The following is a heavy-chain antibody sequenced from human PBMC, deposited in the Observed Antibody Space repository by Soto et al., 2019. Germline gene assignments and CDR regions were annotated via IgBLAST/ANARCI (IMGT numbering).Heavy chain of an antibody. Sequence: EVQLLESGGGLVQPGGSLRLSCAASGFTFSNYAVTWVRQAPGKGLEWVSTISGSGGSTYYADSVKGRFTISRDNSKNTLYRQMNRLRAEDTDVYYCAKDQGSSWYEIDYWGQGTLVTVSS. CDR2: ISGSGGST. D-gene: IGHD6-13*01. CDR1: GFTFSNYA. CDR3: AKDQGSSWYEIDY. V-gene: IGHV3-23*01. J-gene: IGHJ4*02.